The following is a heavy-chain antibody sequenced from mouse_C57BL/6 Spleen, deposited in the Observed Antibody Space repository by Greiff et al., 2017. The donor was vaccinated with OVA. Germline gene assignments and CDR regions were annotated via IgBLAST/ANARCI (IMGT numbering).Heavy chain of an antibody. J-gene: IGHJ4*01. CDR3: ARNVNSFAMDY. Sequence: VRLVESGPGLVQPSQSLSITCKVSGFSLTSYGVHWVSQSPGKGLEWMGVIWSGGSTDYNAAFISRLSISKDNSKSQVFFIMNSLQADDTALYYCARNVNSFAMDYWGQGTSVTVSS. CDR2: IWSGGST. V-gene: IGHV2-2*01. CDR1: GFSLTSYG.